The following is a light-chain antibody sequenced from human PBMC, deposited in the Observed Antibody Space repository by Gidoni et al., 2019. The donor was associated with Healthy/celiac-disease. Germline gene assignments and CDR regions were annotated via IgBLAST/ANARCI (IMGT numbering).Light chain of an antibody. J-gene: IGKJ3*01. Sequence: DSEMTKSPSSLSASVGDRVTITCRASRSISSYLNWYQQKPGKAPKLLIHAASSLQSGVPSRFSAIGSVPDFILTISSLQPEDFATYYCQQLYETFTFGPGTKVDIK. CDR3: QQLYETFT. CDR2: AAS. CDR1: RSISSY. V-gene: IGKV1-39*01.